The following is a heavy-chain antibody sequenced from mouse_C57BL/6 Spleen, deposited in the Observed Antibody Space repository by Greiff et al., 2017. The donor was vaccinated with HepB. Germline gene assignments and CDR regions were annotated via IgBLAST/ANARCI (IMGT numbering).Heavy chain of an antibody. CDR1: GYTFTSYW. V-gene: IGHV1-52*01. CDR3: ARARDYYGREAWFAY. Sequence: QVQLQQPGAELVRPGSSVKLSCKASGYTFTSYWMHWVKQRPIQGLEWIGNIDPSDSETHYNQKFKDKATLTVDKSSSTAYMQLSSLTSEDSAVYYCARARDYYGREAWFAYWGQGTLVTVSA. J-gene: IGHJ3*01. D-gene: IGHD1-1*01. CDR2: IDPSDSET.